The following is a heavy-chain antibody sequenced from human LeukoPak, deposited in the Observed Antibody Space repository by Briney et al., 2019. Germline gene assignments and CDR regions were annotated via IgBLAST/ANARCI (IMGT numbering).Heavy chain of an antibody. J-gene: IGHJ4*02. Sequence: GGSLRLSCAASGFTFSSYAMHWVRQAPGKGLEWVAVISYDGSNKYYADSVKGRFTISRDNSKNTLYLQMNSPRAEDTAVYYCARVGVPRADYWGQGTLVTVSS. CDR2: ISYDGSNK. V-gene: IGHV3-30-3*01. CDR1: GFTFSSYA. D-gene: IGHD3-10*01. CDR3: ARVGVPRADY.